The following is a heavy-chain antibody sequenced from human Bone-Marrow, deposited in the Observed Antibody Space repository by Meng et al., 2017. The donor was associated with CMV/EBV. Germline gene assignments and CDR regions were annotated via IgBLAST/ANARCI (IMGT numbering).Heavy chain of an antibody. D-gene: IGHD4-11*01. V-gene: IGHV3-15*01. J-gene: IGHJ6*02. Sequence: GESLKISCAASGFTFSGYYMSWVRQAPGKGLEWVGRIRSETDGGIAEYAASVEGRFTISRDDSRKTLSLQMTSLKIDDAGVYYCTMDLTTVTPSHYYYGMDVWGQGTTVTVSS. CDR1: GFTFSGYY. CDR2: IRSETDGGIA. CDR3: TMDLTTVTPSHYYYGMDV.